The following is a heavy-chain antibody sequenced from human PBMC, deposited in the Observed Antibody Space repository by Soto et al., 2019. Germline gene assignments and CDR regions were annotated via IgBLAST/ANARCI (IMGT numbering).Heavy chain of an antibody. Sequence: SVKVSCKASGYTFTTYVMHWVRQAPGQGLEWMGRIIPILGIANYAQKFQGRVTITADKSTSTAYMELSSLRSEDTAVYYCARASLSSGSYYKHFDYWGQGTLVTVSS. CDR3: ARASLSSGSYYKHFDY. V-gene: IGHV1-69*04. CDR2: IIPILGIA. CDR1: GYTFTTYV. J-gene: IGHJ4*02. D-gene: IGHD3-10*02.